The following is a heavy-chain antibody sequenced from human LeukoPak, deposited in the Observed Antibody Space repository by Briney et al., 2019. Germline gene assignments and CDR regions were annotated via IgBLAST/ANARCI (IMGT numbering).Heavy chain of an antibody. CDR2: INHSGST. CDR1: GGSFSGYY. Sequence: SSETLSLTCAVYGGSFSGYYWSWIRQPPGKGLEWIGEINHSGSTNYNPSLKGRVTISVDTSKNQFSLKLSSVTAADTAVYYCARVHIAAAGTCWFDPWGQGTLVTVSS. D-gene: IGHD6-13*01. CDR3: ARVHIAAAGTCWFDP. V-gene: IGHV4-34*01. J-gene: IGHJ5*02.